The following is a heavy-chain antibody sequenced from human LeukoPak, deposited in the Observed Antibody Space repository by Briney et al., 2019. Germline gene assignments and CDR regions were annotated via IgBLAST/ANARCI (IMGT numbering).Heavy chain of an antibody. D-gene: IGHD6-6*01. Sequence: PGGSLRLSCAASGFTFSIYAMSWVRQAPGKGLEWVSAISGSGGSTHYADSVKGRFTISRDNSKNTLYLQMNSLRAEDTAVYYCAKALRGSSSSDYWGQGTLVTVSS. CDR3: AKALRGSSSSDY. CDR2: ISGSGGST. V-gene: IGHV3-23*01. J-gene: IGHJ4*02. CDR1: GFTFSIYA.